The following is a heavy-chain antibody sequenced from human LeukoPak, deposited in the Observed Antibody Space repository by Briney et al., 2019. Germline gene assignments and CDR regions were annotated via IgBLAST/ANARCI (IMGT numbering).Heavy chain of an antibody. Sequence: GGSLRLSCAASGFTVSSNYMAWVRQAPGKGLEWVSGIYSGDTTYYADSVKGRFTISRDNSKNTLYLQMNSLRAEDTAVYYCARTDHHTPVGDYYGLDYWGQGTLATVSS. CDR3: ARTDHHTPVGDYYGLDY. CDR1: GFTVSSNY. V-gene: IGHV3-66*01. D-gene: IGHD3-10*01. J-gene: IGHJ4*02. CDR2: IYSGDTT.